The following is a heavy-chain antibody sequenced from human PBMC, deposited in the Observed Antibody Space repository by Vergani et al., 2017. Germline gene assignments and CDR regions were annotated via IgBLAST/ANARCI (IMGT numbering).Heavy chain of an antibody. Sequence: QVQLVESGGGLVKPGGSLRLSCAASGFTFSDYYMSWIRQAPGKGLEWVSYISSSGSTIYYADSVKGRFTISRDNAKNSLYLQMNSLRAEDTAVYYCARDSITXVRGVIITHPWFDPWGQGTLVTVSS. CDR2: ISSSGSTI. V-gene: IGHV3-11*04. CDR3: ARDSITXVRGVIITHPWFDP. CDR1: GFTFSDYY. D-gene: IGHD3-10*01. J-gene: IGHJ5*02.